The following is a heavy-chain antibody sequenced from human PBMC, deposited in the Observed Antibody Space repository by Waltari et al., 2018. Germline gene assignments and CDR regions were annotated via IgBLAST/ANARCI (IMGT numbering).Heavy chain of an antibody. Sequence: QVQLVQSGAEVKKPGASVKVSCKASGYTFTGYYFHWVRQAPGQGLEWIGRINPSTVDTTYAQEFQGRVTMTRDTSISTAYMELTSLRSEDTAVYYCARDWGYYSDTSGYPSNWFGPWGQGTLVTVSS. J-gene: IGHJ5*02. CDR1: GYTFTGYY. D-gene: IGHD3-22*01. CDR2: INPSTVDT. V-gene: IGHV1-2*06. CDR3: ARDWGYYSDTSGYPSNWFGP.